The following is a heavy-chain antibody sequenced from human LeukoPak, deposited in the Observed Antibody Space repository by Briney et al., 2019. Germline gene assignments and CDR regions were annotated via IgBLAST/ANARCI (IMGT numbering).Heavy chain of an antibody. CDR2: IESDGSST. CDR1: GFTFRTYW. Sequence: GGSLRLPCAASGFTFRTYWMNWVRQAPGKGLVWVSRIESDGSSTSYADSVKGRFTISRDNARNSLYLQMNSLRAEDTAVYYCARGYSSSWYFYYYYYGMDVWGQGTTVTVSS. J-gene: IGHJ6*02. V-gene: IGHV3-74*01. D-gene: IGHD6-13*01. CDR3: ARGYSSSWYFYYYYYGMDV.